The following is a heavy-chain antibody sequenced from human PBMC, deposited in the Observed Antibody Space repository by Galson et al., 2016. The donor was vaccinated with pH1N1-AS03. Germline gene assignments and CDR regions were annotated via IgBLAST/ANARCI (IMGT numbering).Heavy chain of an antibody. CDR1: GDSLDTFS. Sequence: SETLSLTCSVSGDSLDTFSWTWIRRPPGKGLEWIGFTFYGGSTHYNPSLKSRITISVDTSKNLFSLQLKSVTAADTAVYYCASRSSVLYSYGSDVWGQGTTVIVSS. CDR3: ASRSSVLYSYGSDV. V-gene: IGHV4-59*01. D-gene: IGHD3-10*01. CDR2: TFYGGST. J-gene: IGHJ6*02.